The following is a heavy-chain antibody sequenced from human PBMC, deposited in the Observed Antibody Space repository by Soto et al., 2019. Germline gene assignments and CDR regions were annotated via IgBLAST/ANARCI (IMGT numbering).Heavy chain of an antibody. CDR1: GGSISSVGYY. CDR2: IYYSGST. V-gene: IGHV4-31*03. CDR3: AITPLAYYDFWSGYYTGHFDY. Sequence: QVQLQESGPGLVKPSQTLSLTCTVSGGSISSVGYYWSWIRQHPGKGLEWLGYIYYSGSTYYNPTLKRRVTISVDTSKNQFSLKLSSVTAADTAVYYCAITPLAYYDFWSGYYTGHFDYWGQGTLVTVSS. J-gene: IGHJ4*02. D-gene: IGHD3-3*01.